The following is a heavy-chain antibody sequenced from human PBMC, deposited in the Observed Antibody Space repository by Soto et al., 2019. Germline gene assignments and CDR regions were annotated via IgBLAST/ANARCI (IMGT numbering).Heavy chain of an antibody. Sequence: SQTLSLTCVVSGDSVSSSSGAWIWIRQSPSRGLEWLGRTYYRSQFYHDYAISVRGRISINPDTTRNQFSLQLNSVTPEDTAVYYGASNAWKFVTSSDVWGQGILVTVAS. CDR1: GDSVSSSSGA. CDR2: TYYRSQFYH. V-gene: IGHV6-1*01. CDR3: ASNAWKFVTSSDV. J-gene: IGHJ4*02. D-gene: IGHD1-1*01.